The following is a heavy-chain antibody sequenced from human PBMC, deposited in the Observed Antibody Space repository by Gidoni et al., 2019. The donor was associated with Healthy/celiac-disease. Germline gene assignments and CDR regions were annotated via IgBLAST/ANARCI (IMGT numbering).Heavy chain of an antibody. CDR1: GGSLSSSSYY. Sequence: QLQLQESGPGLVKPSETLSLTCTVSGGSLSSSSYYWGWIRQPPGKGLEWIGSIYYSGSTYYNPSLKSRVTISVDTSKNQFSLKLSSVTAADTAVYYCVSRERSSGWSSPLVISDYWGQGTLVTVSS. V-gene: IGHV4-39*01. CDR2: IYYSGST. J-gene: IGHJ4*02. CDR3: VSRERSSGWSSPLVISDY. D-gene: IGHD6-19*01.